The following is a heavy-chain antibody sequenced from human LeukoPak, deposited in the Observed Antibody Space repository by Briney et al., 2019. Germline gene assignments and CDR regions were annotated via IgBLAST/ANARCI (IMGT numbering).Heavy chain of an antibody. V-gene: IGHV3-74*01. CDR1: GFTFGSYW. J-gene: IGHJ4*02. D-gene: IGHD3-9*01. CDR3: AKAQNNYDILTGYSY. CDR2: INIDGSST. Sequence: PGGSLRLSCAASGFTFGSYWMHWVRQGPGKGLVWVSRINIDGSSTTYADSVKGRFTISRDNAKNTLYLQMNSLRAEDTAVYYCAKAQNNYDILTGYSYWGQGTLVTVSS.